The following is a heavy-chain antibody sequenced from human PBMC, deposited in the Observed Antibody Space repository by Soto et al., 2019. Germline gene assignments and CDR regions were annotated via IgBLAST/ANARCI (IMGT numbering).Heavy chain of an antibody. D-gene: IGHD3-9*01. Sequence: GGSLRLSCAASGFTFSSYAMSWVRQAPGKGLEWVSAISGSGGSTYYADSVKGRFTISRDNSKNTLYLQMNSLRAEDTAVYYCAKDHPHYDILTGYYPDYFDYWGQGTLVTVSS. CDR2: ISGSGGST. CDR1: GFTFSSYA. CDR3: AKDHPHYDILTGYYPDYFDY. J-gene: IGHJ4*02. V-gene: IGHV3-23*01.